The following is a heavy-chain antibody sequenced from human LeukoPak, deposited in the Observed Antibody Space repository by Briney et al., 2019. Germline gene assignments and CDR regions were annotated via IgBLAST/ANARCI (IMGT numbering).Heavy chain of an antibody. CDR2: IIPILGIA. CDR1: GGTFSSYA. D-gene: IGHD3-10*01. V-gene: IGHV1-69*04. Sequence: SVKVSCKASGGTFSSYAISWVRQAPGQGLEWMGRIIPILGIANYAQKLQGRVTMTTDTSTSTAYMELRSLRSDDTAVYYCARGSLTYYYDSGYFDYWGQGTLVTVSS. CDR3: ARGSLTYYYDSGYFDY. J-gene: IGHJ4*02.